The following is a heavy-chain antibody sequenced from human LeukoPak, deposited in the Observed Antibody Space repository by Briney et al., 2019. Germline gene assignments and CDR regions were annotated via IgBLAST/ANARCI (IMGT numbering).Heavy chain of an antibody. Sequence: PSQTLSLTCTVSGGSISSGGYYWSWIPQHPGKGLEWIGCINYSGSIYYNPSLRSRLTISAGTSENQFSLKLSSVTAADTAVYYCARGVDSSKVRDWGQGTLVTVSS. CDR3: ARGVDSSKVRD. CDR2: INYSGSI. CDR1: GGSISSGGYY. V-gene: IGHV4-31*03. J-gene: IGHJ4*02. D-gene: IGHD3-22*01.